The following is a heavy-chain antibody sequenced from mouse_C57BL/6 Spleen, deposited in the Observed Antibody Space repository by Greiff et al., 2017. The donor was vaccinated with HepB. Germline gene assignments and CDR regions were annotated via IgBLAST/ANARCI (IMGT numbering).Heavy chain of an antibody. Sequence: VKLVESGPGLVQPSQSLSITCTVSGFSLTSYGVHWVRQSPGKGLEWLGVIWSGGSTDYNAAFISRLSISKDNSKSQVFFKMNSLQADDTAIYYCARPNYYGSSYWFAYWGQGTLVTVSA. CDR3: ARPNYYGSSYWFAY. V-gene: IGHV2-2*01. D-gene: IGHD1-1*01. CDR1: GFSLTSYG. CDR2: IWSGGST. J-gene: IGHJ3*01.